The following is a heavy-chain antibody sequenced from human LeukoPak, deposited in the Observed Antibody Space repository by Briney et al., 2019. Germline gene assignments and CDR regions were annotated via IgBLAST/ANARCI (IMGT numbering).Heavy chain of an antibody. V-gene: IGHV4-39*01. J-gene: IGHJ4*02. D-gene: IGHD3-22*01. Sequence: SETLSLTCTVSGGSISSSSYYWGWIRQPPGKGLEWIGSIYYSGSTYYNPSLKSRVTISVDTSKNQFSLKLSSVTAADTAVYYCARQDYYDSSGFDYWGQGTLVTVSS. CDR3: ARQDYYDSSGFDY. CDR2: IYYSGST. CDR1: GGSISSSSYY.